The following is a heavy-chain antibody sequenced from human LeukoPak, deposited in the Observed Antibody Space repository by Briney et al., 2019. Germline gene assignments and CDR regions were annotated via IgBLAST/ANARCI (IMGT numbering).Heavy chain of an antibody. CDR2: INPSGGST. CDR1: GYTFTSYY. J-gene: IGHJ6*03. Sequence: ASVKVSCKASGYTFTSYYMHWVRQAPGQGLEWMGIINPSGGSTSYAQKSQGRVTMTRDTSTSTVYMELSSLRSEDTAVYYCARATWTDSGSYYYYYYMDVWGKGTTVTVSS. CDR3: ARATWTDSGSYYYYYYMDV. D-gene: IGHD1-26*01. V-gene: IGHV1-46*03.